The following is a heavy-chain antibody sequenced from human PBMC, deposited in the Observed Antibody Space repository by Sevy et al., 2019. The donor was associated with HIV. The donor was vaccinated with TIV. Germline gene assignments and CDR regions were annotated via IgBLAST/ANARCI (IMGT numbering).Heavy chain of an antibody. J-gene: IGHJ6*02. CDR3: AKDFTGYNGMDV. CDR2: ISYHGRDK. D-gene: IGHD3-9*01. Sequence: GGSLRLSCAASGFTFNFHGMHWVRQAPGKGLEWVAVISYHGRDKFYADSVKGRSTISRDNSKNILYLQMVSLRAEDTAVYYCAKDFTGYNGMDVWGQGTMVTVSS. CDR1: GFTFNFHG. V-gene: IGHV3-30*19.